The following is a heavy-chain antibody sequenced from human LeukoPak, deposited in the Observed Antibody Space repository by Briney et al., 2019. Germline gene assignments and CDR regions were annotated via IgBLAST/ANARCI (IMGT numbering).Heavy chain of an antibody. CDR3: ARAVGIAAAGFLDY. CDR2: IKHDGSEK. J-gene: IGHJ4*02. D-gene: IGHD6-13*01. Sequence: PGGSLRLSCAASGFTFRTYWMSWVRQAPGKGLEWVGNIKHDGSEKYYVDSMKGRFTISRDNAKNSLYLQMNSLRAEDTAVYYCARAVGIAAAGFLDYWGQGTLVTVSS. V-gene: IGHV3-7*01. CDR1: GFTFRTYW.